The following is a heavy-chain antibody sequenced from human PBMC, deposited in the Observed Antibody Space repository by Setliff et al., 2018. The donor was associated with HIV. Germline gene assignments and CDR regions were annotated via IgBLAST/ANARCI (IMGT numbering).Heavy chain of an antibody. CDR3: ARDTVGLDY. CDR1: GFTFSNYA. CDR2: ISDSGGST. Sequence: GGSLRLSCAASGFTFSNYAMSWVRQAPGKGLEWVSGISDSGGSTDYADSVKGRFTISRDNAKNSLYLQMNSLRAEDTAVYYCARDTVGLDYWGQGTLVTVSS. V-gene: IGHV3-23*01. J-gene: IGHJ4*02. D-gene: IGHD2-15*01.